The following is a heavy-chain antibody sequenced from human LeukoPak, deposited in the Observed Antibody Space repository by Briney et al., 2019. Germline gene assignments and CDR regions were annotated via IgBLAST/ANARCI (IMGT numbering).Heavy chain of an antibody. Sequence: GFLRLSCAASGFTFSSYSMSWVRQPPGKGLEWIGEIYHSGSTDYNPSLKSRVTISVDKSKNQFSLKLSSVTAADTAVYYCARTPPYCSSTSCPPKADWFDPWGQGTLVTVSS. V-gene: IGHV4-4*02. CDR2: IYHSGST. CDR1: GFTFSSYSM. J-gene: IGHJ5*02. D-gene: IGHD2-2*01. CDR3: ARTPPYCSSTSCPPKADWFDP.